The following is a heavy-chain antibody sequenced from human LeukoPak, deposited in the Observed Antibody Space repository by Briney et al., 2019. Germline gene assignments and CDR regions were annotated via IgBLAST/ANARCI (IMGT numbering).Heavy chain of an antibody. CDR2: IYHSGST. J-gene: IGHJ6*02. V-gene: IGHV4-59*01. D-gene: IGHD1-1*01. Sequence: PSETLSLTCTVSGGSISSNYWSWIRQPPGKGLEWIGHIYHSGSTSYNPSLKSRVTFSVDTSKNQFSLKLNSVTAADTAVYYCARDRWNDAYNGMDVWGQGTTVTVSS. CDR3: ARDRWNDAYNGMDV. CDR1: GGSISSNY.